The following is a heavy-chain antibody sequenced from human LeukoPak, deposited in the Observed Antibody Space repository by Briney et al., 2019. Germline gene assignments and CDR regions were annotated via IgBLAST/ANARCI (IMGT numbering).Heavy chain of an antibody. CDR2: ISYDGSNK. J-gene: IGHJ6*02. CDR1: GFTFSSYA. Sequence: PGRSLRLSCAASGFTFSSYAMHWVRQAPGKGLEWVAVISYDGSNKYYADSVKGRFTISRDNSKNTLYLQMNSLRAEDTAVYYCAREGWELPHYYYYGMDVWGQGTTVTVSS. V-gene: IGHV3-30-3*01. CDR3: AREGWELPHYYYYGMDV. D-gene: IGHD1-26*01.